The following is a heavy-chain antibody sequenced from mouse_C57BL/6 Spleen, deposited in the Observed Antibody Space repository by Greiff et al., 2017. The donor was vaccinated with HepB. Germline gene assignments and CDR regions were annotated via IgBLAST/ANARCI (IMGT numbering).Heavy chain of an antibody. CDR2: ISYDGSN. CDR1: GYSITSGYY. D-gene: IGHD4-1*01. CDR3: ARARTVSFDY. V-gene: IGHV3-6*01. Sequence: ESGPGLVKPSQSLSLTCSVTGYSITSGYYWHWIRQFPGNKLEWMGYISYDGSNNYNPSLKNRIAITRDTSKNQFFLKLNSVTTEDTATYYCARARTVSFDYWGQGTTLTVSS. J-gene: IGHJ2*01.